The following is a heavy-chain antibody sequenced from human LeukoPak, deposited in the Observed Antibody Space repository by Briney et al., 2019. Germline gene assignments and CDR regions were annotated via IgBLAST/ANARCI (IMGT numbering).Heavy chain of an antibody. D-gene: IGHD3-10*01. CDR1: GFTFSSYS. CDR2: ISSSSSYI. V-gene: IGHV3-21*01. J-gene: IGHJ3*02. CDR3: ARGAAAIWFGELSVGAAAFDI. Sequence: GGSLRLSCAASGFTFSSYSMNWVRQAPGKGLEWVSSISSSSSYIYYADSVKGRFTISRDNAKNSLYLQMNSLRAEDTAVYYCARGAAAIWFGELSVGAAAFDIWGQGTMVTVSS.